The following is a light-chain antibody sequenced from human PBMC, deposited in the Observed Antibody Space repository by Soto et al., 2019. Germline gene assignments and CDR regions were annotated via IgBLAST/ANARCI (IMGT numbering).Light chain of an antibody. CDR3: QKYNNWPPDRT. J-gene: IGKJ1*01. CDR2: GAS. V-gene: IGKV3-15*01. CDR1: QSVGSN. Sequence: EIVMTQSPATLSVSPGERATLSCRASQSVGSNLAWYQQKPGQAPRLLIYGASTRATGIPARFSGSGSGTELTLTISSLQSEDVAIYFCQKYNNWPPDRTFGQGTKVEIK.